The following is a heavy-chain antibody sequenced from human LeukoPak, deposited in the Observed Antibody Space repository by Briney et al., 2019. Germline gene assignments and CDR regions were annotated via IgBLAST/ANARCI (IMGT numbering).Heavy chain of an antibody. CDR1: GFTFSSYA. D-gene: IGHD3-22*01. Sequence: GGSLRLSCAASGFTFSSYAMSWVRQAPGKGLEWVSAISGSGGSTYYADSVKGRFTISRDNSKNTLYLQMNSLRAEDTAVYYCAKEGNYYDSSGYYYGKYFQHWGQGTLVTVSS. V-gene: IGHV3-23*01. CDR3: AKEGNYYDSSGYYYGKYFQH. CDR2: ISGSGGST. J-gene: IGHJ1*01.